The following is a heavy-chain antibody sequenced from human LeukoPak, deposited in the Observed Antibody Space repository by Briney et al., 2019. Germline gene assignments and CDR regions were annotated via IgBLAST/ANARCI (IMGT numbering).Heavy chain of an antibody. Sequence: SETLSLTCTVSGGSISISNYYWSWIRQPAGKGLEWIGRIYTSGSTNYNPSLKSRITISVDTSKNQFSLKLSSVTAADTAVYYCARNSCPSGSCYDNRGYFDYWGQGTLVTVSS. V-gene: IGHV4-61*02. D-gene: IGHD2-15*01. CDR1: GGSISISNYY. CDR3: ARNSCPSGSCYDNRGYFDY. J-gene: IGHJ4*02. CDR2: IYTSGST.